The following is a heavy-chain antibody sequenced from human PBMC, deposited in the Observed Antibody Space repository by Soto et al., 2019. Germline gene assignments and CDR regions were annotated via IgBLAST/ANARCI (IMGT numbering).Heavy chain of an antibody. D-gene: IGHD3-22*01. CDR3: ARDARGYYDSSGYFDY. J-gene: IGHJ4*02. V-gene: IGHV1-46*01. CDR2: INPSGGST. Sequence: ASVKVSCKASGYTFTSYDMHWVRQAPGQGLEWMGIINPSGGSTSYAQKFQGRVTMTRDTSTSTVYMELSSLRSEDTAVYYCARDARGYYDSSGYFDYWGQGTLVTVSS. CDR1: GYTFTSYD.